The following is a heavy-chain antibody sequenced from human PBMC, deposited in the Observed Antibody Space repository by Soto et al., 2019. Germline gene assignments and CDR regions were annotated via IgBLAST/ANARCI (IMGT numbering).Heavy chain of an antibody. CDR1: GFTFSSYA. V-gene: IGHV3-23*01. D-gene: IGHD1-1*01. CDR3: ARYVAPSPTVIRAFDY. J-gene: IGHJ4*02. Sequence: EVQLLESGGGLVQPGGSLRLSCAASGFTFSSYAMSWVRQAPGKGLEWVSALSGSGGSIYYADSVKGRFTISRDTSRNTLYVQMNSLRAEDAALYYCARYVAPSPTVIRAFDYWGQGTLVTVSS. CDR2: LSGSGGSI.